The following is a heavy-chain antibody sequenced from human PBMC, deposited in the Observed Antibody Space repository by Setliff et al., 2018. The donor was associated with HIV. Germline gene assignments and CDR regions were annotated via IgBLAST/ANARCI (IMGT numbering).Heavy chain of an antibody. Sequence: AGGSLRLSCAASGVSVSDVWMSWVRQAPGKGLTWVGHIRRNFDGGATDYAAPVKGRFTISRDDSHNTLFLQMNSLTTEDTAVYYCTTDSHIGATWHYFDKWGQGALVTVSS. CDR2: IRRNFDGGAT. J-gene: IGHJ4*02. V-gene: IGHV3-15*01. CDR3: TTDSHIGATWHYFDK. CDR1: GVSVSDVW. D-gene: IGHD1-26*01.